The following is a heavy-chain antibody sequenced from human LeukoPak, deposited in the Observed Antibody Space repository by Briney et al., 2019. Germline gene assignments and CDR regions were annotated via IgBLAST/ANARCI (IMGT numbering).Heavy chain of an antibody. V-gene: IGHV1-8*03. Sequence: ALVKVSCKASGYTFTSYDINWVRQATGQGLEWMGWMNPNSGNTGYAQKFQGRVTITRNTSISTAYMELSSLRSEDTAVYYCARGGYSSRLADAFDIWGQGTMVTVSS. J-gene: IGHJ3*02. D-gene: IGHD6-13*01. CDR1: GYTFTSYD. CDR2: MNPNSGNT. CDR3: ARGGYSSRLADAFDI.